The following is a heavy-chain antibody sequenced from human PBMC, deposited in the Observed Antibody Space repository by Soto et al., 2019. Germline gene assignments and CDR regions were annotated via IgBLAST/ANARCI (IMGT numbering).Heavy chain of an antibody. D-gene: IGHD5-18*01. V-gene: IGHV1-69*13. CDR2: IIPIFGTA. Sequence: SVKVSCKASGGTFSSYGISWVRQAPGQRLEWMGGIIPIFGTANYAQKFQGRVTITADESTSTAYMELSSLRSEDTAVYYRAREPPGYSYGADYWGQGTLVTVS. CDR3: AREPPGYSYGADY. J-gene: IGHJ4*02. CDR1: GGTFSSYG.